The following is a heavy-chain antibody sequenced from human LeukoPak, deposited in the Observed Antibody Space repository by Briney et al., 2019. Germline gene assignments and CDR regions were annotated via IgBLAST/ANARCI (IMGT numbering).Heavy chain of an antibody. J-gene: IGHJ4*02. Sequence: GASVTVSLTSTVYTFTNYHINWVRQPPGQGLEWMTLINPDTGDKGYARKFQDRVTITTDSAISTAYMELNSLSSEDTAVCFLARTTSMSASGYDYWGGGTLVSVSS. CDR2: INPDTGDK. CDR1: VYTFTNYH. CDR3: ARTTSMSASGYDY. D-gene: IGHD6-25*01. V-gene: IGHV1-8*03.